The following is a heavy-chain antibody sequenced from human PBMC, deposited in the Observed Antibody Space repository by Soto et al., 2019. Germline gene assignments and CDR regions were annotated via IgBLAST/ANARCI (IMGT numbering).Heavy chain of an antibody. J-gene: IGHJ4*02. D-gene: IGHD6-6*01. Sequence: QVQLVESGGGVVQPGGSLRLSCEASGFNFNTYGMHWVRQSPGKGLEWVAIIWYEGSNKNYADSVKGRFAISRDNSKNTPWLQMNNLRDEDTAGYYCARDKGPVAARVSLDYWGQGTLVTVSS. CDR1: GFNFNTYG. CDR2: IWYEGSNK. V-gene: IGHV3-33*01. CDR3: ARDKGPVAARVSLDY.